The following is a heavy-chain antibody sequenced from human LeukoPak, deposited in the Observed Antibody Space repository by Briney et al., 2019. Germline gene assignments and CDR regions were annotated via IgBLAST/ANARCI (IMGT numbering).Heavy chain of an antibody. CDR2: IQNDGVST. V-gene: IGHV3-74*01. CDR3: AKGAEYFYDSSGLIDF. Sequence: GGSLRLSCAASGFTFSYHWMHWVRQVPGKGLVWGARIQNDGVSTTYADSVKGRFTISRDNAKNTMYLQMISLRDEDTAIYYCAKGAEYFYDSSGLIDFWGQGTLVTVSS. D-gene: IGHD3-22*01. J-gene: IGHJ4*02. CDR1: GFTFSYHW.